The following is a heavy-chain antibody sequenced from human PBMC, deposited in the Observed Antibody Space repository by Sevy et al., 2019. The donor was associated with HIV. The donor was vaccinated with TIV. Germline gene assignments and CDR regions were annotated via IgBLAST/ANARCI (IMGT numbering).Heavy chain of an antibody. CDR2: ISSSSSYI. J-gene: IGHJ4*01. CDR3: TGENYYDRTAYRFDY. V-gene: IGHV3-21*01. D-gene: IGHD3-22*01. Sequence: GGSLRLSCAASGFIFSNYNMNWVRQAPGKGLEWVSSISSSSSYIYYADSVKGRFTISRDKAKNPLDLQMNSLRAEDTAVYYCTGENYYDRTAYRFDYWGHGTLVTVSS. CDR1: GFIFSNYN.